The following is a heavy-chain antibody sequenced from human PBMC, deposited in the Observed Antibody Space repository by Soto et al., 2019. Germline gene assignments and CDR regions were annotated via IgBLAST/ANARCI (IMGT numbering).Heavy chain of an antibody. CDR2: IYYTGGT. J-gene: IGHJ4*02. Sequence: WTWIRQYPGKGLEWIGYIYYTGGTHYHPSLESRVTISIDSSKKQFSLKLTSVIAADTAVYYCARERAVVRPFYFDSWGQGTLVTVSS. V-gene: IGHV4-31*02. CDR3: ARERAVVRPFYFDS.